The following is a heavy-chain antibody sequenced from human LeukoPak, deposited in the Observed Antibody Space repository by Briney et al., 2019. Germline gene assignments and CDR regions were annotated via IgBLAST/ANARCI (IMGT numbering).Heavy chain of an antibody. J-gene: IGHJ3*02. CDR1: GYTFTSYD. V-gene: IGHV1-8*01. CDR3: ALPPYCSGGSCYSAEGAFDI. Sequence: ASVKVSCKASGYTFTSYDINWVRQATGQGLEWMGWMNPNSGNTGYAQKFQGRVTMTRNTSISTAYMELSSLRSEDTAVYYCALPPYCSGGSCYSAEGAFDIWGQGTMVTVSS. CDR2: MNPNSGNT. D-gene: IGHD2-15*01.